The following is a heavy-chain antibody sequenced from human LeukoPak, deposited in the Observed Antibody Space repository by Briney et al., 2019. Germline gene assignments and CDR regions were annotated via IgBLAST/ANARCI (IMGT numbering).Heavy chain of an antibody. CDR2: ITSKPYGEAT. D-gene: IGHD3/OR15-3a*01. J-gene: IGHJ4*02. V-gene: IGHV3-49*04. CDR1: GFSFRDHS. CDR3: VRHDGMILPV. Sequence: GRSLRLSCTGSGFSFRDHSMSWVRQPPGEGLEWVGFITSKPYGEATHYAASVSGRFTFSRDDSKSVAYLQMNSLKTEDTAVYYCVRHDGMILPVWGQGTLVTVSS.